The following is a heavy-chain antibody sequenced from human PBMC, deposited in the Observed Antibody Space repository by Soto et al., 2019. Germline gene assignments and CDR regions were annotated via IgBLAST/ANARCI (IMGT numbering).Heavy chain of an antibody. CDR1: GYSFSSYG. V-gene: IGHV1-18*01. CDR2: ISADNGNT. CDR3: ARGGTYKGYDYAAEDN. Sequence: QVQLVQSGAEVKKPGASVKVSCVASGYSFSSYGISWVRQAPGQGLEWVGWISADNGNTNYAQRVQGRVTMTTDISTTTADMELRSLRSDDTAVYYCARGGTYKGYDYAAEDNWGQGTLVTVSA. D-gene: IGHD5-12*01. J-gene: IGHJ4*02.